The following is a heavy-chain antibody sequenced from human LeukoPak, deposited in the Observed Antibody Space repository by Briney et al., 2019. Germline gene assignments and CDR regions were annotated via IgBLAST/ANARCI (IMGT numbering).Heavy chain of an antibody. CDR3: ARDLYYDILTGYFDY. Sequence: GGSLRLSCAASGFTFSSYSMNWVRQAPGKGLEWVSSISSSSSYIYYADSVKGRFTISRDNAKNSLYLQMNSLRAVHTAVYYCARDLYYDILTGYFDYWGQGTLVTVSS. D-gene: IGHD3-9*01. CDR1: GFTFSSYS. CDR2: ISSSSSYI. V-gene: IGHV3-21*01. J-gene: IGHJ4*02.